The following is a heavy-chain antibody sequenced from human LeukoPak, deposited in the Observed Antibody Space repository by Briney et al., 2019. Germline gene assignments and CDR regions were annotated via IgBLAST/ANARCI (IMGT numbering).Heavy chain of an antibody. CDR1: GFTFSSYA. CDR2: ISGSGGST. CDR3: AKASVIYSSSWYHFDY. J-gene: IGHJ4*02. D-gene: IGHD6-13*01. V-gene: IGHV3-23*01. Sequence: AGGSLRLSCAASGFTFSSYAMSWVRQAPGKGLEWVSAISGSGGSTYYADSVKGRFTISRDNSKNTLYLQVNSLRAEDTAVYYCAKASVIYSSSWYHFDYWGQGTLVTVSS.